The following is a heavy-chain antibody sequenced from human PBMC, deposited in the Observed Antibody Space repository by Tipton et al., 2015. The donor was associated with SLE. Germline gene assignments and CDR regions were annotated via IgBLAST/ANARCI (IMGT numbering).Heavy chain of an antibody. CDR3: ARVKSIFGVVIIDY. V-gene: IGHV4-4*07. J-gene: IGHJ4*02. CDR1: GASVSSHY. D-gene: IGHD3-3*01. CDR2: IYTSGST. Sequence: TLSLTCTVSGASVSSHYWSWIRQPAGKGLEWIGHIYTSGSTNYNPSLKSRVTISVDTSKNQFSLKLSSVTAADTAVYYCARVKSIFGVVIIDYWGQGTLVTVSS.